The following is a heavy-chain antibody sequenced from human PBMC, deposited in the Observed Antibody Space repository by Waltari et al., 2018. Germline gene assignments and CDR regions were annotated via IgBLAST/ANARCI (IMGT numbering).Heavy chain of an antibody. J-gene: IGHJ4*02. CDR2: IDPGDSDP. CDR3: ASGSSSRRFDY. V-gene: IGHV5-51*03. CDR1: GYSFTSYW. Sequence: EVQLVQSGAEGKKQGESLKFSCKGFGYSFTSYWFGWVLQMPGKGLEWMGIIDPGDSDPRYSPSFQGQLTISADKSISTAYLQWSSLKASDTAMYYCASGSSSRRFDYWGQGTLVTVSS. D-gene: IGHD6-6*01.